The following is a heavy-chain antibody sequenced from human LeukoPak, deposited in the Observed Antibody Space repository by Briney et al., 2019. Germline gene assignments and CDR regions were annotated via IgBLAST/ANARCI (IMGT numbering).Heavy chain of an antibody. V-gene: IGHV3-74*01. Sequence: GGSLRLSCAASGFTFSDFWMHWVRQGPEKRLVWVARIRTDGGVTDYADSVKGRFTISRDNTKSTLYLQMNSLRVEDTAVYYCTRSLYSGTNSDYWGQGTLVTVSS. J-gene: IGHJ4*02. CDR2: IRTDGGVT. CDR1: GFTFSDFW. D-gene: IGHD1-26*01. CDR3: TRSLYSGTNSDY.